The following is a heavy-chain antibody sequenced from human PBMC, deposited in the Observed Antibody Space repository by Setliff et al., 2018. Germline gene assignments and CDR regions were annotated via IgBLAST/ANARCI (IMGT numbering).Heavy chain of an antibody. CDR2: IYYRGST. CDR1: GGSISSSSYY. J-gene: IGHJ5*02. V-gene: IGHV4-39*07. Sequence: PSETLSLTCTVSGGSISSSSYYWGWIRQPPGKGLEWIGSIYYRGSTYYNPSLKSRVTISVDTSKNQFSLKLSSVTAADTAVYYCARGKGSWVLLRWFDPWGQGTLVTVSS. CDR3: ARGKGSWVLLRWFDP. D-gene: IGHD3-10*01.